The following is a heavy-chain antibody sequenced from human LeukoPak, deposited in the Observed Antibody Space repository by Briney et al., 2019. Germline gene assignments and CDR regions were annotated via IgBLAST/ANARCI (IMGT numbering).Heavy chain of an antibody. J-gene: IGHJ4*02. CDR2: IYSGGAI. D-gene: IGHD1-14*01. CDR1: GFAVGGNY. Sequence: GGSLRLSCVASGFAVGGNYMSWVRQAPGKGLEWVSLIYSGGAIRHADSVKGRFTISRDSSKNTLFLQMNDLTVEDTARYYCARRPGNWGQGILVTVSS. V-gene: IGHV3-53*01. CDR3: ARRPGN.